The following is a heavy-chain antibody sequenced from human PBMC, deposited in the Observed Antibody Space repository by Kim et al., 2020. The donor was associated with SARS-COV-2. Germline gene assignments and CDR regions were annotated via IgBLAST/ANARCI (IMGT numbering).Heavy chain of an antibody. CDR3: AKDLAYSSDWPGY. D-gene: IGHD6-19*01. Sequence: YPNSVKRRLTISRENAKNTMFLQMNSLKPGATAVYYSAKDLAYSSDWPGYWGQGTLVTVSS. J-gene: IGHJ4*02. V-gene: IGHV3-13*01.